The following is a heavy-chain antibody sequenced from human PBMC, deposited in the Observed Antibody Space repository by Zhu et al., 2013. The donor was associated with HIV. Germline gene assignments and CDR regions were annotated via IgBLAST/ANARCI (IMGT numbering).Heavy chain of an antibody. Sequence: QVQLVQSGAEVKKPGSSVKVSCKASGGTFSSYTISWVRQAPGQGLEWMGRIIPILGIANYAQKFQGRVTITADKSTSTAYMELSSLRSEDTAVYYCARVWINRAAAYNWYFDLWGRGTLVTVSS. CDR1: GGTFSSYT. CDR2: IIPILGIA. CDR3: ARVWINRAAAYNWYFDL. V-gene: IGHV1-69*02. J-gene: IGHJ2*01. D-gene: IGHD6-13*01.